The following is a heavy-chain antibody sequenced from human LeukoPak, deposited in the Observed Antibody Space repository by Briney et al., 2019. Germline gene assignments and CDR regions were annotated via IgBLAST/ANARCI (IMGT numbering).Heavy chain of an antibody. J-gene: IGHJ4*02. CDR1: GGTFSSYA. D-gene: IGHD6-19*01. CDR3: ARDQYSSGWFYFDY. Sequence: SVKVSFKSSGGTFSSYAISWVRQRPAQGLEWMGGIIPIFGTANYAQKFQGRVTITTDESTSTAYMELSSLRSEDTAVYYCARDQYSSGWFYFDYWGQGTLVTVSS. V-gene: IGHV1-69*05. CDR2: IIPIFGTA.